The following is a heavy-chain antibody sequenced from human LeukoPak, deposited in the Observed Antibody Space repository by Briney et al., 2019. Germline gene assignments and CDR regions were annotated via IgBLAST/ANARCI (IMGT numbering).Heavy chain of an antibody. V-gene: IGHV4-34*01. Sequence: PSETLSLTCAVYGGSFSGHYWTWIRQPPGKGLEWIGEIYHTGRSTYNPSLTSRVTISKDSSKNQFSLSLGSVIAADTAVYFCARGENSGSYFSYFDSWAQGTPVTVSS. J-gene: IGHJ5*01. CDR1: GGSFSGHY. CDR2: IYHTGRS. CDR3: ARGENSGSYFSYFDS. D-gene: IGHD3-10*01.